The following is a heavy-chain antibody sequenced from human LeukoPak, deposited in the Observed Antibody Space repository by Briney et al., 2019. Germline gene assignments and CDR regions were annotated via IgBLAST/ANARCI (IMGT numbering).Heavy chain of an antibody. D-gene: IGHD2-15*01. CDR1: GGSIRSYY. J-gene: IGHJ4*02. CDR3: ARTYCSGGSCHFDY. Sequence: PSETLSLTCTVSGGSIRSYYWSWIRQPPGKGLEWVGYIFYSGTTDSNPSLKSRVTISVDTSKNQFSLKLSSVTAADTAVYYCARTYCSGGSCHFDYWAREPWSPSPQ. CDR2: IFYSGTT. V-gene: IGHV4-59*08.